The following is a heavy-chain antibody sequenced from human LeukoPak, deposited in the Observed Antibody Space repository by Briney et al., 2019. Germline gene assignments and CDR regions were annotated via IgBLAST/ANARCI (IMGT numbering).Heavy chain of an antibody. Sequence: ASVKVSCKASGYTFTSYDINWVRQATGQGLEWMGWMNPKSGSTGYAQKFQGRVTMTRDTSISTAYMELRSLRSEDTAVYYCARDRGSTSWTYWGQGTLVTVSS. CDR1: GYTFTSYD. D-gene: IGHD2-2*01. V-gene: IGHV1-8*01. CDR3: ARDRGSTSWTY. J-gene: IGHJ4*02. CDR2: MNPKSGST.